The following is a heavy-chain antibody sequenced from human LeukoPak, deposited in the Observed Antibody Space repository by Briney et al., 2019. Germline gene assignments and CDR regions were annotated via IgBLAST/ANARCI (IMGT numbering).Heavy chain of an antibody. CDR2: ISAYNGNT. J-gene: IGHJ6*02. Sequence: GASVKVSCKASGYTFTSYGISWVRQAPGQGLEWIGWISAYNGNTNYAQKLQGRVTMTTDTSTSTASIELRGLGSDDTAVYYCARVVGDYPLYYYYYYGMDVWGQGNTVTVSS. CDR3: ARVVGDYPLYYYYYYGMDV. V-gene: IGHV1-18*01. CDR1: GYTFTSYG. D-gene: IGHD4-17*01.